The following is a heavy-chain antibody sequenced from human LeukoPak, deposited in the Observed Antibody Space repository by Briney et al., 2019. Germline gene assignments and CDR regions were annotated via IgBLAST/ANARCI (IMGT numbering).Heavy chain of an antibody. V-gene: IGHV4-39*07. J-gene: IGHJ3*02. CDR2: IYYSGST. Sequence: PSETLSLTCTVSGGSISSSSYYWGWIRQPPGKGLEWIGSIYYSGSTYYNPSLKSRVTISVDTSKNQFSLKLSSVTAADTAVYYCARGQFGAFDIWGQGTMVTVSS. CDR1: GGSISSSSYY. CDR3: ARGQFGAFDI. D-gene: IGHD3-16*01.